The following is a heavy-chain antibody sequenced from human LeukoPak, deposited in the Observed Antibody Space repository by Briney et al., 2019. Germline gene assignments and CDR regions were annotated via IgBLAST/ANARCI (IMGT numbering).Heavy chain of an antibody. Sequence: PGGSLRLSCAASGFTFSSYGMHWVRQAPGKGLEWVAVISYDGSNKYYADSVKGRFTISRDNSKNTLYLQMNSLRSEDTAMYYCASNGGTMIVAPFDIWGQGTMVTVSS. J-gene: IGHJ3*02. CDR2: ISYDGSNK. CDR1: GFTFSSYG. D-gene: IGHD3-22*01. CDR3: ASNGGTMIVAPFDI. V-gene: IGHV3-30*03.